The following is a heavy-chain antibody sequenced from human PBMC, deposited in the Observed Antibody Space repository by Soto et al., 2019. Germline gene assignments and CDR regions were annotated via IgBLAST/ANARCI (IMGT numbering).Heavy chain of an antibody. J-gene: IGHJ4*02. CDR1: GYTFSNYG. V-gene: IGHV1-18*01. CDR2: ISAYNGNT. CDR3: ARDSPPLDY. Sequence: QVQLVQSGAEVKKPGASVKVSCKASGYTFSNYGISWVRQAPGQGLEWMGWISAYNGNTKYAQKLQGRVTMTTDTPTSTAYRELRSMRSDGTAVYYCARDSPPLDYWGQGTLVTVSS.